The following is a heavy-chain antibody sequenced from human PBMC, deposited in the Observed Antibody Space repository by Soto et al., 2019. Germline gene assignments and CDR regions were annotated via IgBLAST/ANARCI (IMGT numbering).Heavy chain of an antibody. CDR2: IYNDGTYS. V-gene: IGHV3-74*01. D-gene: IGHD3-10*01. J-gene: IGHJ4*02. CDR3: TRGPRPISTGTGAY. CDR1: GFIFKMYW. Sequence: EVQLVESGGGLVPPGGSVRLSCEASGFIFKMYWMHWVRQSPGKGLVWISRIYNDGTYSDYADSVRGRFTISRDNVNDTLYLQMNNLRAEDSGLYYCTRGPRPISTGTGAYWGQGTQVTVSS.